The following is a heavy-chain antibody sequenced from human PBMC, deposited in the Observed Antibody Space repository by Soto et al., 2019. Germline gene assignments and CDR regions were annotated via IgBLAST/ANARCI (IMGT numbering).Heavy chain of an antibody. V-gene: IGHV4-31*03. CDR1: GGSISSGGYY. J-gene: IGHJ4*02. CDR3: ARSVSSQPLFDY. D-gene: IGHD3-10*01. Sequence: QVQLQGSGPGLVKPSQTLSLTCTVSGGSISSGGYYWSWIRQHPGKGLEWIGYIYYSGSTYYNPSIKSRVTISGDTSKNQCSLKLSSVTAADTAVYYCARSVSSQPLFDYWGQGTLVTVAS. CDR2: IYYSGST.